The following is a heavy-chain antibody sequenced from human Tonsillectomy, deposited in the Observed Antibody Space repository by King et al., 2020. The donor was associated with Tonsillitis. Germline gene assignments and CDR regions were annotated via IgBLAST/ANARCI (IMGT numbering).Heavy chain of an antibody. CDR1: GGTFSSYA. CDR2: IIPILGIA. Sequence: QLVQSGAEVKKPGSSVKVSCKASGGTFSSYAISWVRQAPGQGLEWMGRIIPILGIANYAQKFQGRVTITADKSTSTAYMELSSLRSEDTAVYYCARDWGYVATTMADSDDYVDYWGQGTLVSVSS. V-gene: IGHV1-69*04. J-gene: IGHJ4*02. CDR3: ARDWGYVATTMADSDDYVDY. D-gene: IGHD5-18*01.